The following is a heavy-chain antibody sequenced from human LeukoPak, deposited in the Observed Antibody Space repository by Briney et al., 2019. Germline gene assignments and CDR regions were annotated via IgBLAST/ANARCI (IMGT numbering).Heavy chain of an antibody. J-gene: IGHJ4*02. CDR3: ARVGFSSGYYYSFLYYFDY. Sequence: PGGSLRLSCAASGFTFSSYETNWVRQAPGKGLEWVSYISSSGSTIYYADSVKGRFTISRDNAKNSLYLQMNSLRAEDTAVYYCARVGFSSGYYYSFLYYFDYWGQGTLVTVSS. CDR1: GFTFSSYE. CDR2: ISSSGSTI. D-gene: IGHD3-22*01. V-gene: IGHV3-48*03.